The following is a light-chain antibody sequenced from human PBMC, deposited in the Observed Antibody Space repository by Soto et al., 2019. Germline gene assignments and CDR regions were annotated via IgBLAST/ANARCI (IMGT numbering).Light chain of an antibody. J-gene: IGKJ1*01. CDR2: AQS. CDR3: QQSYSAPQT. CDR1: QHISDY. V-gene: IGKV1-39*01. Sequence: DIQRTKSPSSLSASVGDRVTITCRASQHISDYINWYQQKPGKAPKLLIYAQSNLQSGVPSRFTGSRSGTAFSLTITSLQVEDFGTYYCQQSYSAPQTFGQGTKVDIK.